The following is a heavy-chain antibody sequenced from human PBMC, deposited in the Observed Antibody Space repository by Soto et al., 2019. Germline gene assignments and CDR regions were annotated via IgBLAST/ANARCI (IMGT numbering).Heavy chain of an antibody. CDR3: ARRSALPTYYNSMDV. J-gene: IGHJ6*02. CDR2: ISFSGST. CDR1: GGSISNRTSY. V-gene: IGHV4-39*02. Sequence: QLQLQESGPGLVKPSETLSLTCIVSGGSISNRTSYWGWIRQPPGRGLEWIGTISFSGSTNFNPSLKNRVTMSLETSKNHFSLNRSSVTAADTAVYYCARRSALPTYYNSMDVWGQGTTVTVSS. D-gene: IGHD3-10*01.